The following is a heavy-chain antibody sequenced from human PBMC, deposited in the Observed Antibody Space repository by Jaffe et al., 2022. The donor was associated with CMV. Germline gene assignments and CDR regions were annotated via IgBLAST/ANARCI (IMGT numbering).Heavy chain of an antibody. D-gene: IGHD4-17*01. CDR3: ARLIHDYGDYDYFDY. CDR1: GYSFTSYW. Sequence: EVQLVQSGAEVKKPGESLKISCKGSGYSFTSYWIGWVRQMPGKGLEWMGIIYPGDSDTRYSPSFQGQVTISADKSISTAYLQWSSLKASDTAMYYCARLIHDYGDYDYFDYWGQGTLVTVSS. CDR2: IYPGDSDT. J-gene: IGHJ4*02. V-gene: IGHV5-51*01.